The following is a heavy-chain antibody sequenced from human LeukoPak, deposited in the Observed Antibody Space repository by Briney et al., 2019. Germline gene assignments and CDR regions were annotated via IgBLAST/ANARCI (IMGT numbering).Heavy chain of an antibody. J-gene: IGHJ4*02. Sequence: GGFLRLSCAASGFTFSSYAMSWVRQAPGKGLEWVSAISGSGGSTYYADSVKGRFTISRDNSKNTLYLQMNSPRAEDTAVYYCAKGALGYCSSTSCPPGYWGQGTLVTVSS. V-gene: IGHV3-23*01. CDR1: GFTFSSYA. CDR2: ISGSGGST. D-gene: IGHD2-2*01. CDR3: AKGALGYCSSTSCPPGY.